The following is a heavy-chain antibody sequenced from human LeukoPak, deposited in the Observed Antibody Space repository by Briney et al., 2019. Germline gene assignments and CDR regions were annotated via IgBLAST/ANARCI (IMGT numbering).Heavy chain of an antibody. CDR3: ARSRFIRYFDWLLSPGTFDI. J-gene: IGHJ3*02. D-gene: IGHD3-9*01. Sequence: GGSLRLSCAASGFTFSSYDMHWVRQATGKGLEWVSAIGTAGDTYYPGSVKGRFTISRVNAKNSLYLQTNSLRAGDTAVYYCARSRFIRYFDWLLSPGTFDIWGQGTMVTVSS. CDR1: GFTFSSYD. V-gene: IGHV3-13*01. CDR2: IGTAGDT.